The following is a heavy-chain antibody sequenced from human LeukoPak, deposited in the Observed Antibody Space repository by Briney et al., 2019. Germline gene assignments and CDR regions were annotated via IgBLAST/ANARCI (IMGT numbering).Heavy chain of an antibody. CDR1: GFTFSDYG. D-gene: IGHD2-15*01. Sequence: GGSLRLSCAASGFTFSDYGMSWVRQAPGKGLEWISSISSTGGTTYYADSVKGRLTISRDNSKNTLFLQVNSLRAEDTAIYYCAKNGDRGAYCSGGSCYPYYYYYMDVWGKGTTVTISS. CDR2: ISSTGGTT. CDR3: AKNGDRGAYCSGGSCYPYYYYYMDV. V-gene: IGHV3-23*01. J-gene: IGHJ6*03.